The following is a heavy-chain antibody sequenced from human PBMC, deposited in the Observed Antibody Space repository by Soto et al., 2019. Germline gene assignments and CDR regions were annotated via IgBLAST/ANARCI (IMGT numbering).Heavy chain of an antibody. D-gene: IGHD3-22*01. J-gene: IGHJ4*02. CDR3: ARVAGYDSSGELYD. Sequence: SETLSLTCTVSGGSISSSSYYWSWIRQPPGKGLEWIGYIYYSGSTYYNPSLKSRVTISVDTSKNQFSLKLSSATAADTAVYYCARVAGYDSSGELYDWGQGTLVTVSS. V-gene: IGHV4-30-4*01. CDR1: GGSISSSSYY. CDR2: IYYSGST.